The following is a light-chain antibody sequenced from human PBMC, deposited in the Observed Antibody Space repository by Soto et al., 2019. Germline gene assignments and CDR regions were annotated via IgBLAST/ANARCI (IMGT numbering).Light chain of an antibody. J-gene: IGLJ2*01. CDR2: DVS. Sequence: QSALTQPASVSGSPGQSITISCTGTSSDVGSYNYVSWYQQYPGKAPKLMIYDVSNRPSGVSYRFSGSKSGNTASLTISGLQAEDEADYYCSSSTTSSPHVVFGAGTKLTVL. CDR1: SSDVGSYNY. V-gene: IGLV2-14*01. CDR3: SSSTTSSPHVV.